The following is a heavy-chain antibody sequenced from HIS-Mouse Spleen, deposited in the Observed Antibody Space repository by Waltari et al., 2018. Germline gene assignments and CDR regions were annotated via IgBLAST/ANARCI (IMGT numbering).Heavy chain of an antibody. CDR1: GGSISSSSYY. J-gene: IGHJ2*01. CDR3: AREIPYSSSWYDWYFDL. Sequence: QLQLQESGPGLVKPSETLSLTCTASGGSISSSSYYWGWIRQPPGKALEWVGSIYYSGSTYYNPSLKSRVTISVDTSKNQFSLKLSSVTAADTAVYYCAREIPYSSSWYDWYFDLWGRGTLVTVSS. D-gene: IGHD6-13*01. CDR2: IYYSGST. V-gene: IGHV4-39*07.